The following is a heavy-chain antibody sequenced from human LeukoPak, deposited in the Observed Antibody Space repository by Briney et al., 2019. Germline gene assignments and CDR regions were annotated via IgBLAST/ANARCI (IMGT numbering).Heavy chain of an antibody. Sequence: GGSLRLSCAASGFTFSSYDKSWVRQAPGKGLEWVSRIKYDASSTSYADSVKGRFTISRDNAKNTLYLQMNSLRAEDTAVYYCARGATYAYYQDYWGQGTLVTVSS. J-gene: IGHJ4*02. CDR3: ARGATYAYYQDY. V-gene: IGHV3-74*01. CDR1: GFTFSSYD. CDR2: IKYDASST. D-gene: IGHD1-26*01.